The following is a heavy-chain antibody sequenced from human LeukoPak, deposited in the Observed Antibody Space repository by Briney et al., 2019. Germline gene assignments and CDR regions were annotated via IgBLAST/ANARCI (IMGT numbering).Heavy chain of an antibody. V-gene: IGHV3-21*03. J-gene: IGHJ4*02. CDR2: ISDGGNDA. CDR1: GFTFSYYS. CDR3: ASPTGY. D-gene: IGHD2-15*01. Sequence: GGSLRLSCAASGFTFSYYSMNWVRQAPGQRPEWVASISDGGNDAYYADSLKGRFVISRDNAGNSLYLQIDRLRVEDTGVYYCASPTGYWGRGTLVTVSS.